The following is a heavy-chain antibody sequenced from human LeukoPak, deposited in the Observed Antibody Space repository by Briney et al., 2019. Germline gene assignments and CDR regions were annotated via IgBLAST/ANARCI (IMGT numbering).Heavy chain of an antibody. J-gene: IGHJ4*02. CDR2: ISSSSSYI. V-gene: IGHV3-21*01. Sequence: KPGGSLRLSCAASGFTFSSYAMSWVRQAPGKGLEWVSSISSSSSYIYYADSVKGRFTISRDNAKNSLYLQMNSLRAEDTAVYYCARVESGSYSGFDHWGQGTLVTVSS. CDR3: ARVESGSYSGFDH. D-gene: IGHD1-26*01. CDR1: GFTFSSYA.